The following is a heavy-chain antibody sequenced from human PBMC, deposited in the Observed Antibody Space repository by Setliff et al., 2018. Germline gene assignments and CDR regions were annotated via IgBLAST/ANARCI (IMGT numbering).Heavy chain of an antibody. CDR1: GYSLSSYY. V-gene: IGHV1-46*01. J-gene: IGHJ4*02. D-gene: IGHD6-13*01. CDR3: ARGGLAAAGRKGVFEH. CDR2: IHPGGGSS. Sequence: ASVKVSCKASGYSLSSYYMHWVRQAPGQGPEWMGIIHPGGGSSSSVQKFQGRVTMTRDTSTSTVYMELSSLTSEDTAIYYCARGGLAAAGRKGVFEHWGQGTLVTSPQ.